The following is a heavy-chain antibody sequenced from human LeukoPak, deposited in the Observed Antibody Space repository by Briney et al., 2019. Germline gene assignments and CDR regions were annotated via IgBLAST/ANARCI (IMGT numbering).Heavy chain of an antibody. CDR2: IYHSGST. J-gene: IGHJ4*02. V-gene: IGHV4-30-2*01. CDR3: ARATGYSYGPPFDY. Sequence: SQTLSLTCSVSGGSISSGGYYWSWIRQPPGKGLEWIGYIYHSGSTYYNPSLKSRVTISVDRSKNQFSLKLSSVTAADTAVYYCARATGYSYGPPFDYWGQGTLVTVSS. CDR1: GGSISSGGYY. D-gene: IGHD5-18*01.